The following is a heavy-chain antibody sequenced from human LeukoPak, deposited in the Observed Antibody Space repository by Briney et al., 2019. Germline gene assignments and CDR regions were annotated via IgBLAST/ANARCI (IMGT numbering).Heavy chain of an antibody. CDR2: IYHIGST. CDR1: GYSISSGYY. CDR3: ARVTGYCSSTSCYRHWFDP. J-gene: IGHJ5*02. V-gene: IGHV4-38-2*02. D-gene: IGHD2-2*01. Sequence: SETLSLTCTVFGYSISSGYYWGWIRQPPGKGLEWIGSIYHIGSTYYNPSLKSRVTISVDTSKNQFSLKLSSVTAADTAVYYCARVTGYCSSTSCYRHWFDPWGQGTLVTVSS.